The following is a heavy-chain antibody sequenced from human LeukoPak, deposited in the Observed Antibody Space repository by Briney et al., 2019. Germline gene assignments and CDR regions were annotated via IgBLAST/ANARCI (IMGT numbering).Heavy chain of an antibody. CDR2: ISYDGSNK. J-gene: IGHJ4*02. V-gene: IGHV3-30*18. Sequence: QAGGSLRLSCAASGFTFNSYDMHWVRQAPGKGLEWVAVISYDGSNKYYADSVKGRFTISRDNSKNTLYLQMNSLRAEDTAVYYCAKSHYDSSGYYQDFDYWGQGTLVTVSS. CDR3: AKSHYDSSGYYQDFDY. D-gene: IGHD3-22*01. CDR1: GFTFNSYD.